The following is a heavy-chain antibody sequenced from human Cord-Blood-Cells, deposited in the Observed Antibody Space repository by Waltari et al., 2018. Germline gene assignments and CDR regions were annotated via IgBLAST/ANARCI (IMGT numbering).Heavy chain of an antibody. CDR1: GYTFTGYY. V-gene: IGHV1-2*04. D-gene: IGHD6-6*01. J-gene: IGHJ3*02. CDR2: INPNSGGT. Sequence: QVQLVQSGAEVKKPGASVKVSYKASGYTFTGYYMHWVRQAPGQGLEWMVWINPNSGGTNYAQKFQGWVTMTRDTSISTAYMERSRLRSDDTAVYYCARDGVRYSSSSGAFDIWGQGTMVTVSS. CDR3: ARDGVRYSSSSGAFDI.